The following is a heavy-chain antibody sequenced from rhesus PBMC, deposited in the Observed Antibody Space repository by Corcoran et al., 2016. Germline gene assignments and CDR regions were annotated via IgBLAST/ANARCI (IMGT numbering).Heavy chain of an antibody. CDR1: GGSFSGYY. CDR2: ISGSSGST. Sequence: QVQLQESGPGLVKPSETLSLTCAVSGGSFSGYYWAWTRPPPGKGLEWIGYISGSSGSTDYNPSLKSRVTISTDTSKNQFSLKLSSVTAADTAVYYCARAGIVAELDSWGQGVVVTVSS. D-gene: IGHD5-42*01. CDR3: ARAGIVAELDS. V-gene: IGHV4-165*01. J-gene: IGHJ6*01.